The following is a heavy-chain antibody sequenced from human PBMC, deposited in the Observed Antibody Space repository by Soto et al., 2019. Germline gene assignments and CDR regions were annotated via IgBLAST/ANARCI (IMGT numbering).Heavy chain of an antibody. CDR1: GGPIRSSSHY. J-gene: IGHJ4*02. CDR2: IDESGDS. V-gene: IGHV4-39*02. Sequence: SETLSLTCTVSGGPIRSSSHYWGWIRQSPGTGLEWIGSIDESGDSYYNPSLKSRVTIFVDTSKNQLSLKLISVTGADSAIYYCAREGGYVDYWGQGTLVTV. CDR3: AREGGYVDY. D-gene: IGHD1-1*01.